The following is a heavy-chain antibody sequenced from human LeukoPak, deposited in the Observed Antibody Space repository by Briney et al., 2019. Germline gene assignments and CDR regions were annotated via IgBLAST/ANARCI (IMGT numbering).Heavy chain of an antibody. Sequence: SETLSLTCAVSGGSISSSNWWSWVRQPPGKGLEWIGEIHHSGSTNYNPSLKSRVTISVDKSKNQFSLKLSSVTAADTAVYYCASAPYYYDSSGYYPWGQGTLVTVSS. CDR1: GGSISSSNW. CDR2: IHHSGST. CDR3: ASAPYYYDSSGYYP. V-gene: IGHV4-4*02. D-gene: IGHD3-22*01. J-gene: IGHJ5*02.